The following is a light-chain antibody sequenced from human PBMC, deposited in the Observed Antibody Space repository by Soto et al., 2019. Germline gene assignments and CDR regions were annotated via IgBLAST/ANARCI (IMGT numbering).Light chain of an antibody. CDR1: QSLLHRNGYNY. V-gene: IGKV2-28*01. Sequence: DLVMTQSPLSLPVILGEPASISCRSSQSLLHRNGYNYLHWYLQKPGQSPQLLIYLGSSRASGVPDRFSGSGSGTDFTLRISRVEAEDVGVYYCMEALQTHWTFGPGTNVEIK. CDR2: LGS. CDR3: MEALQTHWT. J-gene: IGKJ1*01.